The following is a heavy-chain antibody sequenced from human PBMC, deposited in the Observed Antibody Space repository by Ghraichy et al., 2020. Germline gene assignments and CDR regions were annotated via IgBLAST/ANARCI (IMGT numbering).Heavy chain of an antibody. CDR1: GGSVSSGSYY. V-gene: IGHV4-61*01. CDR3: ARDRPERSGTGWFDP. D-gene: IGHD3-10*01. Sequence: SETLSLTCTVSGGSVSSGSYYWSWIRQPPGKGLEWIVYIYYSGSTNYNPSLKSRVTISVDTSKNQFSLKLISVTAADTAVYYCARDRPERSGTGWFDPWCQGTLVTVSS. J-gene: IGHJ5*02. CDR2: IYYSGST.